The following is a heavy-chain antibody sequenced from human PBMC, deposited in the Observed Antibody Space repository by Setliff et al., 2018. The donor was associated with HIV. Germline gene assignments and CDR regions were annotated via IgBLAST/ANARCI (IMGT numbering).Heavy chain of an antibody. CDR1: GYLISGGFY. J-gene: IGHJ3*02. D-gene: IGHD3-9*01. CDR3: ARSQEDFDILTGYPPICASEI. Sequence: PSETLSLTCDVSGYLISGGFYWGWIRQPPGKGLEWIGNIYNSGRTYYNPSLKRRVTISLDRSKTQFSLQLSFVTAASTAVYYCARSQEDFDILTGYPPICASEIWGQGIMVTVSS. V-gene: IGHV4-38-2*01. CDR2: IYNSGRT.